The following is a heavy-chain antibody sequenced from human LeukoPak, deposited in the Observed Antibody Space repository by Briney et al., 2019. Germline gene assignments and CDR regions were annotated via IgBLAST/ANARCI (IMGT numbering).Heavy chain of an antibody. CDR1: GFTFSSYG. Sequence: QLGGSLRLSCASSGFTFSSYGMHWVRQAPGKGLEWVAFIRYDGSNKYYADSVKGRFTISRDNSKNTLYLQMNSLRAEDTAVYYRAKGRETTVNPPFDWGQGTLATVSS. CDR2: IRYDGSNK. D-gene: IGHD4-17*01. CDR3: AKGRETTVNPPFD. V-gene: IGHV3-30*02. J-gene: IGHJ4*02.